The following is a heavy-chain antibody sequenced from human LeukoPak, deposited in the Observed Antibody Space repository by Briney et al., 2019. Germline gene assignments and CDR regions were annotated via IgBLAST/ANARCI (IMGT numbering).Heavy chain of an antibody. CDR3: ARRKARAGYYYYMDV. Sequence: PSETLSLTCTDSGGSISSYYWSWIRQPPGKGLEWIGYIYYSGSTNYNPSLKSRVTISVDTSKNQFSLKLSSVTAADTAVYYCARRKARAGYYYYMDVWGKGTTVTVSS. CDR2: IYYSGST. CDR1: GGSISSYY. V-gene: IGHV4-59*01. J-gene: IGHJ6*03. D-gene: IGHD6-19*01.